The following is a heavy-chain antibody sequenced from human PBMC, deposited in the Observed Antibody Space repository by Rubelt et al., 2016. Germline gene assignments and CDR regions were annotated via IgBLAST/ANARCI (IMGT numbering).Heavy chain of an antibody. CDR3: ARSESGIAAAPDWFDP. J-gene: IGHJ5*02. V-gene: IGHV4-39*01. Sequence: QLQLQESGPGLVKPSETLSLTCTVSGGSISSSNYFWGWIRQPPGKGLEWIGSMYYSGITYYNPSLRSRVTISVDTAKNHFALKLSSVTASDTAVYYCARSESGIAAAPDWFDPWGQGALVTVSS. CDR1: GGSISSSNYF. CDR2: MYYSGIT. D-gene: IGHD6-13*01.